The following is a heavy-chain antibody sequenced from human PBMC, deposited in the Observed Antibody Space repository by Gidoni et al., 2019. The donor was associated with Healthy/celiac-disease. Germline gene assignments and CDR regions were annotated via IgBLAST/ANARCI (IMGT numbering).Heavy chain of an antibody. CDR3: AKGDYDILTGYCGY. D-gene: IGHD3-9*01. CDR2: ISYDGSNK. V-gene: IGHV3-30*18. J-gene: IGHJ4*02. Sequence: QVQLVESGGGVVQPGRSLRLSCAASGFTFSSYGMHWVRQAPGKGLEWVAVISYDGSNKYYADSVKGRFTISRDNSKNTLYLQMNSLRAEDTAVYYCAKGDYDILTGYCGYWGQGTLVTVSS. CDR1: GFTFSSYG.